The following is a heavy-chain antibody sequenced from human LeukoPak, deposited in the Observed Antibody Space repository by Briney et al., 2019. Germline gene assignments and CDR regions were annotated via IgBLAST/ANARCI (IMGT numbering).Heavy chain of an antibody. V-gene: IGHV3-48*03. Sequence: PGGSLRLSCTASGFTFSSYKMNWVRQAPGKGLEWVSQISSSSSTIYYADSVKGRFTISRDNAKNSLYLQMNSLRVDDTAVYYCAAMAAGLYHYGLDVWGQGTTVTASS. D-gene: IGHD5-24*01. CDR2: ISSSSSTI. CDR3: AAMAAGLYHYGLDV. J-gene: IGHJ6*02. CDR1: GFTFSSYK.